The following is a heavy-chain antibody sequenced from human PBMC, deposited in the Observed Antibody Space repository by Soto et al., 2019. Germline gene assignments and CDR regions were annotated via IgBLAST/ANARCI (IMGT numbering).Heavy chain of an antibody. CDR3: AREGQLLPGSYYYGIDV. CDR2: MNPNSGNT. Sequence: GASVKVSCKASGYTFTSYDINWVRQATGQGLEWMGWMNPNSGNTGYAQKFQGRVTMTRSTSISTAYMELSSLRSEDTAVYYCAREGQLLPGSYYYGIDVWGQGTTVTVSS. CDR1: GYTFTSYD. J-gene: IGHJ6*02. V-gene: IGHV1-8*01. D-gene: IGHD2-2*01.